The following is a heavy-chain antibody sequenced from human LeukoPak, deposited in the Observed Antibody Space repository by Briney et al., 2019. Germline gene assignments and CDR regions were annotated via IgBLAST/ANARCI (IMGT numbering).Heavy chain of an antibody. J-gene: IGHJ4*02. CDR1: GGTFSSYA. D-gene: IGHD3-16*02. Sequence: ASVTVSCKASGGTFSSYAITWVRQAPGQGLEWMGGIIPFFDTTNYARKFQGRVTITADKSTSTAYMELSSLRSEDTAVYYCARGDDYVCRSYLHDYWGQGTLVTVSS. CDR3: ARGDDYVCRSYLHDY. CDR2: IIPFFDTT. V-gene: IGHV1-69*06.